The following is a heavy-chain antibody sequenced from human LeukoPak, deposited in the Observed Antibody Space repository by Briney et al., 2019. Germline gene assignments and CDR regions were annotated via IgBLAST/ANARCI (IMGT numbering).Heavy chain of an antibody. Sequence: SETLSLTCAVYGGSFSGYYWIWIRQPPGKGLEWIGSIYDSGSTYYNPSLKSRVTISVDTSKNQFSLKLNSVTAADTAVYYCARHYGPWGQGTLVTVSS. CDR1: GGSFSGYY. V-gene: IGHV4-34*01. CDR2: IYDSGST. J-gene: IGHJ5*02. D-gene: IGHD3-16*01. CDR3: ARHYGP.